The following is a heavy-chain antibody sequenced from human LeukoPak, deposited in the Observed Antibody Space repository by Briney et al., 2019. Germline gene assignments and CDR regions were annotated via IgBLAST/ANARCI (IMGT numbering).Heavy chain of an antibody. J-gene: IGHJ4*02. CDR3: AKGRSAAMIEAAFDY. D-gene: IGHD3-22*01. CDR1: GFSLGNHA. Sequence: GGSLRLSCAASGFSLGNHAMSWVRQAPGKGLEWVSVISGSGGRPYYEDSVKGRFTISRDNSKNTLYLQMNSLRAEDTAVYYCAKGRSAAMIEAAFDYWGQGTLVTVSS. V-gene: IGHV3-23*01. CDR2: ISGSGGRP.